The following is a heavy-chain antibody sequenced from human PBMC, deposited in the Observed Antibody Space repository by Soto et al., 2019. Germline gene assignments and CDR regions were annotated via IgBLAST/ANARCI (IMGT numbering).Heavy chain of an antibody. D-gene: IGHD4-17*01. CDR3: ARDWTSTVVTGGGLVY. Sequence: QVQLVQSGAEVKKPGSSVKVSCKASGGTFSSYAISWVRQAPGQGLEWMGGIIPIFGTANYAQKFQGRVTITADESMSTAYMELSSLRSEDTAVYYCARDWTSTVVTGGGLVYWGQGTLVTVSS. J-gene: IGHJ4*02. CDR1: GGTFSSYA. CDR2: IIPIFGTA. V-gene: IGHV1-69*01.